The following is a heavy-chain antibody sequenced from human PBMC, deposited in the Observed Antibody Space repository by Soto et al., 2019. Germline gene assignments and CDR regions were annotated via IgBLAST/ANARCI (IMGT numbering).Heavy chain of an antibody. CDR2: INQSGST. Sequence: QVQLQQWGAGLLKPSETLSLTCAVYGESFRGHYWNWIRQPPGRGLEWIGEINQSGSTNYDPSLNSRVTISVDTSKNHFSLRLSSATAADTAVYYCARGLGRATYFDFWSGPRRDFWGQGTMVSVSS. D-gene: IGHD3-3*01. CDR1: GESFRGHY. CDR3: ARGLGRATYFDFWSGPRRDF. V-gene: IGHV4-34*01. J-gene: IGHJ3*01.